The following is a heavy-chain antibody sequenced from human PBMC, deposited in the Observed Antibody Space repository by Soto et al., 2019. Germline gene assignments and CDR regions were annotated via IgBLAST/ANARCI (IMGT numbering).Heavy chain of an antibody. CDR3: ARYSSSWLSYYYYYGMDV. D-gene: IGHD6-13*01. CDR1: GGSISSSSYY. J-gene: IGHJ6*02. CDR2: IYYSGST. Sequence: SETLSLTCTVSGGSISSSSYYWGWIRQPPGKGLEWIGSIYYSGSTYYNPSLKSRVTISVDTSKNQFSLKLSSVTAADTAVYYCARYSSSWLSYYYYYGMDVWSQGTTVTVSS. V-gene: IGHV4-39*01.